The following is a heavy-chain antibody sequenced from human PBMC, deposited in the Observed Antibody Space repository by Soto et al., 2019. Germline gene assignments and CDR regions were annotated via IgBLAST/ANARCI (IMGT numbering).Heavy chain of an antibody. CDR2: IIPVFGTP. CDR3: ARGDGTKIVVTTYYAMDV. V-gene: IGHV1-69*12. J-gene: IGHJ6*01. CDR1: GGSLSNFG. D-gene: IGHD3-22*01. Sequence: QVELVQSGAEVKTPGSSVKVSCTASGGSLSNFGISWVRQAPGQGLEWMGAIIPVFGTPNYAQKFQDRVTINADESTTTVYMEVRSLTSEDTAVYYYARGDGTKIVVTTYYAMDVWGQWTTVTVSS.